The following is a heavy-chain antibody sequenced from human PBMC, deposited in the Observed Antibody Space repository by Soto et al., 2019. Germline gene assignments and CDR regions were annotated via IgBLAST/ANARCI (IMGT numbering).Heavy chain of an antibody. CDR2: IFHDGNT. Sequence: LSLTCAVSGASIGSGGWWSWVRQPPGKGLEWIAEIFHDGNTNYSPSLKSRVTISVDKSQNQFSLNVYSVTAADTAVYYCARHEGWTGPDQWGQGTLVTVSS. CDR3: ARHEGWTGPDQ. V-gene: IGHV4-4*02. D-gene: IGHD2-8*02. CDR1: GASIGSGGW. J-gene: IGHJ5*02.